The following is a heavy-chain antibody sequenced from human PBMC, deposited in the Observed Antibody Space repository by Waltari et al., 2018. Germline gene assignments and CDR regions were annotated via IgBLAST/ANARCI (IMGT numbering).Heavy chain of an antibody. D-gene: IGHD1-1*01. CDR1: GYSFTNYW. J-gene: IGHJ4*02. CDR3: ARLDNRIPGH. V-gene: IGHV5-51*01. Sequence: EVQLVQSGAEVTKPGDSLKISCKGSGYSFTNYWIAWVRQMPGNGLEWMGIIYPGDSDTTYSPSFQGQVTISADKSISTAYLQWSSLKASDTAIYFCARLDNRIPGHWGQGTLVTVSS. CDR2: IYPGDSDT.